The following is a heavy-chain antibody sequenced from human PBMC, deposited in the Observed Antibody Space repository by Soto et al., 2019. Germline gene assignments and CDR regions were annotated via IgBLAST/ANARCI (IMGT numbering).Heavy chain of an antibody. J-gene: IGHJ5*02. V-gene: IGHV1-8*01. D-gene: IGHD4-4*01. Sequence: ASVKVSCKASGYTFTSYDINWVRQATGQGLEWMGWINASSGNTGYSQKFQGRVTITRDTSASTAYMELSSLRSEDTAVYYCARDRTVTSNWFDPWGQGTLVTVSS. CDR3: ARDRTVTSNWFDP. CDR1: GYTFTSYD. CDR2: INASSGNT.